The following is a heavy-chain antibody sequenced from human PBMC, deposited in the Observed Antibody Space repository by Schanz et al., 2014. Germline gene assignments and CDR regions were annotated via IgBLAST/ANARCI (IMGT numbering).Heavy chain of an antibody. CDR3: ARGRGCTGGSCYSWFDL. CDR2: INPSGGST. V-gene: IGHV1-46*01. CDR1: GYTFTSDS. Sequence: QVQLVQSGAEVKKPGASVKVSCKASGYTFTSDSMHWVRQAPGQGLEWMGMINPSGGSTTYAQKFQGRVTMTRDTSATTAYMELSSLTSEDTAVYYCARGRGCTGGSCYSWFDLWGQGTLVTVAS. D-gene: IGHD2-15*01. J-gene: IGHJ5*02.